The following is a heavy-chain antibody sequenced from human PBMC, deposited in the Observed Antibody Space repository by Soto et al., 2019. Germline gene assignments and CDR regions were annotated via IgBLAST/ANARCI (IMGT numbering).Heavy chain of an antibody. CDR2: ISGSGGST. J-gene: IGHJ4*02. CDR1: GFTFSSYA. D-gene: IGHD6-13*01. CDR3: AKGYSSSWYSIFDY. V-gene: IGHV3-23*01. Sequence: GSLRLSCAASGFTFSSYAMSWVRQAPGKGLEWVSAISGSGGSTYYADSVKGRFTISRDNPKNTLYLQMNSLRAEDTAVYYCAKGYSSSWYSIFDYWGQGTLVTVSS.